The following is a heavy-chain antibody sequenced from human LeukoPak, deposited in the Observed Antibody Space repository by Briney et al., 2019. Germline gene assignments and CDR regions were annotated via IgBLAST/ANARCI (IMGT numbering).Heavy chain of an antibody. J-gene: IGHJ6*02. D-gene: IGHD6-6*01. V-gene: IGHV3-21*01. Sequence: GGSLRLSCAASGFTFSSYSMNWVRQAPGKGLEWVSSISSSSSYIYYADSVKGRFTISRDNAKNSLYLQMNSLRAEDTAVYYCVRRSIATNYGMDVWGQGTTVTVSS. CDR3: VRRSIATNYGMDV. CDR2: ISSSSSYI. CDR1: GFTFSSYS.